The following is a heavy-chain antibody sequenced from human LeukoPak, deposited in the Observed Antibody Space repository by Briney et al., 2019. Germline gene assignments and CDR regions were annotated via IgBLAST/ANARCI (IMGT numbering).Heavy chain of an antibody. CDR3: ATKSQQQLADYYYYYYMDV. CDR1: GFTFSSYW. Sequence: PGGSLRLSCAASGFTFSSYWMHWVRQAPGKGLVWVSRINSDGSSTSYADSVKGRFTISRDNAKNTLFLQMNSLRGEDTAVYHCATKSQQQLADYYYYYYMDVWGKGTTVIISS. CDR2: INSDGSST. D-gene: IGHD6-13*01. V-gene: IGHV3-74*01. J-gene: IGHJ6*03.